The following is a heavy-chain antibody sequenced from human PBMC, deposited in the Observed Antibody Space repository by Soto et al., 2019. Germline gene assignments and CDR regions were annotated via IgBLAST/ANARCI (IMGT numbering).Heavy chain of an antibody. D-gene: IGHD3-22*01. V-gene: IGHV3-30*18. J-gene: IGHJ3*02. Sequence: GGSLRLSCAASGFTFSSYGMHWVRQAPGKGLEWVAVISYDGSNKYYADSVKGRFTISRDNSKNTLYLQMNSLRAEDTAVYYCAKDRPAYYYDSSGYWNDAFDIWGQGTMVTVSS. CDR1: GFTFSSYG. CDR2: ISYDGSNK. CDR3: AKDRPAYYYDSSGYWNDAFDI.